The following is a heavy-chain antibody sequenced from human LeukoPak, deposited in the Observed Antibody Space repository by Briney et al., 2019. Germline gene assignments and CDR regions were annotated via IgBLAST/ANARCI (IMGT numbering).Heavy chain of an antibody. CDR2: ISVSGNT. CDR3: ASSRPWELLSAFQM. Sequence: GGSLRLSCAASGFTLSSYAMSWVRQGPGKGLEWVSAISVSGNTYHADSVKGRFTISTDTSKNTLFLQMNSLISEDTAVYYCASSRPWELLSAFQMWGQGTLVTVSS. V-gene: IGHV3-23*01. J-gene: IGHJ3*02. D-gene: IGHD1-26*01. CDR1: GFTLSSYA.